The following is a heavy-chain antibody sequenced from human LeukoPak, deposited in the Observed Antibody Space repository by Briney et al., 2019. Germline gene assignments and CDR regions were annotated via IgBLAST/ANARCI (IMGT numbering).Heavy chain of an antibody. CDR3: AKDLPLIVVVPAAITFDY. V-gene: IGHV3-30*02. D-gene: IGHD2-2*02. CDR2: IRYDGSNK. J-gene: IGHJ4*02. Sequence: PGGSLRLSCAASGFTFSSYGMHWVRQAPGKGLEWVAFIRYDGSNKYYADSVKGRFTISRDNSKTPLYLQMNSLRAEDTAVYYCAKDLPLIVVVPAAITFDYWGQGTLVTVSS. CDR1: GFTFSSYG.